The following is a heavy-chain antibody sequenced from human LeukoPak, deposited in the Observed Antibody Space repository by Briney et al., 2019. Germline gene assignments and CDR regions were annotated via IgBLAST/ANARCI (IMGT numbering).Heavy chain of an antibody. CDR3: ARHFEIHPWRDYYYMDV. CDR2: IYPGDSDT. J-gene: IGHJ6*03. CDR1: GYSFTSYW. Sequence: GESLKISCKGSGYSFTSYWIGWVRQMPGKGLEWMGIIYPGDSDTRYSPSFQGQVTISADKSISTAYLQWSSLKASDTAMYYCARHFEIHPWRDYYYMDVWGKGTTVTVSS. D-gene: IGHD5-18*01. V-gene: IGHV5-51*01.